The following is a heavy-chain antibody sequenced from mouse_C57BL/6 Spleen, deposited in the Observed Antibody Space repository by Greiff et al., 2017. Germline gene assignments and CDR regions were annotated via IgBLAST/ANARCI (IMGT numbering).Heavy chain of an antibody. J-gene: IGHJ2*01. D-gene: IGHD1-1*01. CDR1: GFTFSDYG. CDR2: ISSGSSTS. Sequence: EVKVVESGGGLVKPGGSLKLSCAASGFTFSDYGMHWVRQAPEKGLEWVAYISSGSSTSYYADTVKGRFTISRDNAKNTLFLQMTSLRSEDTAMYYCARRATVADFDYWGQGTTLTVSS. V-gene: IGHV5-17*01. CDR3: ARRATVADFDY.